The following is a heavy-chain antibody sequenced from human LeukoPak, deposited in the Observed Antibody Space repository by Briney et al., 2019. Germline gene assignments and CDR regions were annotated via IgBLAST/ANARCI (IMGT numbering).Heavy chain of an antibody. CDR1: VYPFDNFG. CDR2: ISAYNGNT. D-gene: IGHD4-17*01. V-gene: IGHV1-18*01. Sequence: GAAVTVSFTASVYPFDNFGLTWVRQAPGQGLEWMGWISAYNGNTHYAQKFRGRLTMTTDTSTTTAYLELRSPKSDDTAVYYCARDRLGGDLTGESLYWGQGTLVTVSS. J-gene: IGHJ4*02. CDR3: ARDRLGGDLTGESLY.